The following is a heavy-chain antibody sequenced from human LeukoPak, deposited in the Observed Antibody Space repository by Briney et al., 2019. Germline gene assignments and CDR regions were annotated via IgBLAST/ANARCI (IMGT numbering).Heavy chain of an antibody. CDR2: IYYSGST. CDR3: AREAYSSSFHMDV. CDR1: GGSISSYY. V-gene: IGHV4-59*01. J-gene: IGHJ6*03. Sequence: PSETLSLTCTVSGGSISSYYWSWIRQPPGKGLEWIGYIYYSGSTNYNPSLKSRVTISVDTSKNQFSLKLSSVTAADTAVYYCAREAYSSSFHMDVWGKGTTVTVSS. D-gene: IGHD6-13*01.